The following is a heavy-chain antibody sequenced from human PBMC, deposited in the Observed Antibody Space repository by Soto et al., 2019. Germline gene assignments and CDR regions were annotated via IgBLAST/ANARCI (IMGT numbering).Heavy chain of an antibody. CDR3: AKTTDGWCSALKI. Sequence: EVQLLESGGGLVQPGGSLRLSCAASGFIFSSYAMSWVRQAPGKGLEWVSAISGSGTTAYYADSVKGRFTFSRDNSKKTMYLQMNSLRAEYTVVYYCAKTTDGWCSALKIWGQGTMVTVSS. CDR2: ISGSGTTA. D-gene: IGHD6-19*01. CDR1: GFIFSSYA. J-gene: IGHJ3*02. V-gene: IGHV3-23*01.